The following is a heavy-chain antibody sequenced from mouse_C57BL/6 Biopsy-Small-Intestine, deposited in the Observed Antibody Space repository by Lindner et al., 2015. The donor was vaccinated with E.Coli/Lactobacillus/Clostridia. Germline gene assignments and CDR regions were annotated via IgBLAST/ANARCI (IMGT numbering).Heavy chain of an antibody. V-gene: IGHV1-82*01. D-gene: IGHD3-1*01. CDR1: GYTFSTSW. J-gene: IGHJ4*01. Sequence: VQLQESGPELVKPGASVKISCKASGYTFSTSWMNWVKQRPGKGLEWIGWIYPGGGDTNYNGKFKGKATLTADKSSSTAYMQLSSLTSEDSAVYFCARWVAARTRDAMDYWGQGTSVTVSS. CDR3: ARWVAARTRDAMDY. CDR2: IYPGGGDT.